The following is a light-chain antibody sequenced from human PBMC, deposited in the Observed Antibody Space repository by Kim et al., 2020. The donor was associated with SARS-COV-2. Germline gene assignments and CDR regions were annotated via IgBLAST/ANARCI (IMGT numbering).Light chain of an antibody. V-gene: IGKV3-11*01. CDR3: QQRGMWPYT. J-gene: IGKJ2*01. CDR1: QSVTSY. Sequence: EIVLTQSPATLSLSPGERVTLSCRASQSVTSYLAWYQHKPGQAPRLLIYAVSNRATGIPARFSGSGSGTDFTLAISSLEPEDFAVYYCQQRGMWPYTFGQGTKLEI. CDR2: AVS.